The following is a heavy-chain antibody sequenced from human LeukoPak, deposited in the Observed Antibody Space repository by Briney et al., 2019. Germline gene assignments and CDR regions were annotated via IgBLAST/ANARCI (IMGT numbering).Heavy chain of an antibody. Sequence: ASVKVSCKASGYTFTSYGISWVRQAPGQGLEWMGSISAYNGNTNYAQKLQGRVTMTTDTSTSTAYMELRSLRSDDTAVYYCARAGYCSGGSCYPAKTMDVWGQGTTVTVSS. D-gene: IGHD2-15*01. CDR2: ISAYNGNT. V-gene: IGHV1-18*01. J-gene: IGHJ6*02. CDR3: ARAGYCSGGSCYPAKTMDV. CDR1: GYTFTSYG.